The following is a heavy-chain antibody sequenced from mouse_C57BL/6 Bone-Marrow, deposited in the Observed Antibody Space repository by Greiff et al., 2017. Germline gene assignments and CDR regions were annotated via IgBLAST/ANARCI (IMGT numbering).Heavy chain of an antibody. Sequence: QVHVKQPGAELVKPGASVKMSCKASGYTFTSYWITWVKQRPGQGLEWIGDIYPGSGSTNYNEKFKSKATLTVDTSSSTAYMQLSSRTSEDSAVYYCARPYYSNYWYFDVWGTGTTVTVSS. CDR1: GYTFTSYW. J-gene: IGHJ1*03. CDR2: IYPGSGST. V-gene: IGHV1-55*01. D-gene: IGHD2-5*01. CDR3: ARPYYSNYWYFDV.